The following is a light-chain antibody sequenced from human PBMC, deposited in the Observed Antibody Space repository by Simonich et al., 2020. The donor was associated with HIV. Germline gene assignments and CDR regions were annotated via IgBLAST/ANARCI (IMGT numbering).Light chain of an antibody. CDR2: WAS. Sequence: DIVMTQSPDSLAVSLGERATINCTSSQSVFYSSNNKNYLAWYQQKPGQPPKLLIYWASTREYGVPDRFSGSGSGTDFTLTISSLQAEDVAVYYCQQYYSTPPTFGPGTKVDIK. CDR3: QQYYSTPPT. J-gene: IGKJ3*01. CDR1: QSVFYSSNNKNY. V-gene: IGKV4-1*01.